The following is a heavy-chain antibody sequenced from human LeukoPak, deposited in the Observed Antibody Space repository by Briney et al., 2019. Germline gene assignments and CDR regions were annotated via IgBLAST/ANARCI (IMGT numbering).Heavy chain of an antibody. CDR3: ARAGGPGQTAVDLDY. J-gene: IGHJ4*02. Sequence: GGSLRLSCVVSGFTVSSNFMTWVRQAPGKGLEWVSVIYSGGSTYYADSVKGRFTISRDNSKNTVYLQMNSLRVEDTAVYYCARAGGPGQTAVDLDYWGQGTLVTVSS. V-gene: IGHV3-66*01. D-gene: IGHD5-18*01. CDR1: GFTVSSNF. CDR2: IYSGGST.